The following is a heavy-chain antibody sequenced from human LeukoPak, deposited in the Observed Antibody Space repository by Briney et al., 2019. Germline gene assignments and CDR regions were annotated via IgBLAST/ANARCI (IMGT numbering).Heavy chain of an antibody. V-gene: IGHV3-11*01. CDR3: ARESSDDILTGPFDY. Sequence: GGSLRLSCAASGFTFSDYYMSWIRQAPGKGLEWVSYISSSGSTIYYADSVKGRFTISRDNAKNSLYLQMNSLRAEDTAVYYCARESSDDILTGPFDYWGQGTLVTVSS. CDR2: ISSSGSTI. D-gene: IGHD3-9*01. J-gene: IGHJ4*02. CDR1: GFTFSDYY.